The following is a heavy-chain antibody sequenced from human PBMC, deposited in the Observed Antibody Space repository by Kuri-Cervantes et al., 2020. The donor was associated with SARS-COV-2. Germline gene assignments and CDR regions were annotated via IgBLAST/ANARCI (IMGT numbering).Heavy chain of an antibody. D-gene: IGHD1-20*01. CDR3: ARHARITGIGFDY. CDR2: INHSGST. Sequence: SQTLSLTCAVYGGSFSGYYWSWIRQPPGKGLEWIGEINHSGSTYYNPSLKSRVTISVDTSKNQFSLKLSSVTAADTAVYYCARHARITGIGFDYWGQGTLVTVSS. CDR1: GGSFSGYY. J-gene: IGHJ4*02. V-gene: IGHV4-34*01.